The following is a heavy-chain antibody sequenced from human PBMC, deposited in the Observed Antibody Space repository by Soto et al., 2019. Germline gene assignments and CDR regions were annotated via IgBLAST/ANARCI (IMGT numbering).Heavy chain of an antibody. Sequence: ASVKVSCKASGYSFTDYHIHGVRQAPGQRLEWLGRINPKSGGTSTAQKFQGWVTMTTDTSISTASMELTRLTSDGTSIYYCARGDSTDCSNGVCSFFYNHDMDVWGQGTTVTVSS. D-gene: IGHD2-8*01. V-gene: IGHV1-2*04. CDR1: GYSFTDYH. J-gene: IGHJ6*02. CDR3: ARGDSTDCSNGVCSFFYNHDMDV. CDR2: INPKSGGT.